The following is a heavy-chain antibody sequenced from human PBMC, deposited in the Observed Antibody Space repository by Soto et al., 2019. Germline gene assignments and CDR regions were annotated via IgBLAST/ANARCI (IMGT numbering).Heavy chain of an antibody. CDR3: ARSSATVNGWWGYGLDV. V-gene: IGHV3-11*01. D-gene: IGHD6-25*01. Sequence: GGSLRLSCAASGFTFSDYFMTWIRQAPGKGLEWVSYISSDGSVIYYTDSLEGRFTISRDNTKNSLYLQMNSLTAEDSAVYYCARSSATVNGWWGYGLDVWGQGTTVTVSS. CDR2: ISSDGSVI. CDR1: GFTFSDYF. J-gene: IGHJ6*02.